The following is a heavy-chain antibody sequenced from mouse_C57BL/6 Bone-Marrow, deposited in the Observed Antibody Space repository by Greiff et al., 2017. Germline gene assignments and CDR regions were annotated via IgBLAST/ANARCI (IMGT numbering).Heavy chain of an antibody. V-gene: IGHV14-3*01. Sequence: VQLQQSVAELVRPGASVKLSCTASGFNITNTYMHWVKQRPEQGLEWIGWIDPANGNTKYAPKFQGKATITADTSSNNAYRQLISLSSADTTIYYCARHHYFDYWGQGTTLTVSS. CDR3: ARHHYFDY. CDR1: GFNITNTY. CDR2: IDPANGNT. J-gene: IGHJ2*01.